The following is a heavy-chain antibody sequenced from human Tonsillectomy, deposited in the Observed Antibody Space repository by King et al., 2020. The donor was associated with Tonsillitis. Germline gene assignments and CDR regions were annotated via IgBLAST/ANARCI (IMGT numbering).Heavy chain of an antibody. V-gene: IGHV1-18*01. Sequence: VQLVESGAEVKKPGASVKVSCKASGYTFTSYGISWVRQAPGQGLEWMGWISAYTGNTHYAQKLQGRVTMTTDTSTSTAHMELRSLRSDDTAVYYCAREAYDFWSGYSGWFDPWGQGTLVTVSS. CDR1: GYTFTSYG. CDR2: ISAYTGNT. D-gene: IGHD3-3*01. J-gene: IGHJ5*02. CDR3: AREAYDFWSGYSGWFDP.